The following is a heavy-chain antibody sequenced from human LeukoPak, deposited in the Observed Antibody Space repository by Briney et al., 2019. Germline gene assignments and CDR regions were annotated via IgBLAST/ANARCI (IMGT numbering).Heavy chain of an antibody. CDR2: ISSSGSTI. Sequence: GGSLRLSCAGSGFGFNDHYMTWIRQAPGKGLEWISYISSSGSTIYYADSVKGRFTISRDNAKNSVFLQMNSLKAEDTAVYYCARGSDMYYDSSGSFDYWGQGTLVTFSS. CDR1: GFGFNDHY. CDR3: ARGSDMYYDSSGSFDY. V-gene: IGHV3-11*01. J-gene: IGHJ4*02. D-gene: IGHD3-22*01.